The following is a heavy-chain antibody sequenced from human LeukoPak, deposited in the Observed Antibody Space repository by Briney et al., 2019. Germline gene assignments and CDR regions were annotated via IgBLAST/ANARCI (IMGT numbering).Heavy chain of an antibody. CDR2: ISYDGSNK. V-gene: IGHV3-30*18. CDR3: AKDRSSGSSVFGSYFDY. CDR1: GFTFSSYG. D-gene: IGHD6-19*01. Sequence: PGRSLRLSCAASGFTFSSYGMHWVRQAPGKGLEWVAVISYDGSNKYYADSVKGRFTISRDNSKNTLYLQMNSLRAGDTAVYYCAKDRSSGSSVFGSYFDYWGQGTLVTVSS. J-gene: IGHJ4*02.